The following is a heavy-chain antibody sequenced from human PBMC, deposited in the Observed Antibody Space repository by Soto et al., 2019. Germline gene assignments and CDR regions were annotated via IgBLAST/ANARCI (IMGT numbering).Heavy chain of an antibody. D-gene: IGHD3-10*01. CDR3: ARDRDDYGSGNYYNRMDF. J-gene: IGHJ4*02. CDR1: GGIFSTYA. Sequence: QVQLVQSGAEVKKPGSSVKVSCKASGGIFSTYAISWLRQAPGQGLEWMGGIIPLFGTPNYAQRFQGRVTITADASTSTAYMELSRLRSEDTAVYYCARDRDDYGSGNYYNRMDFWGQGTLVTVS. V-gene: IGHV1-69*01. CDR2: IIPLFGTP.